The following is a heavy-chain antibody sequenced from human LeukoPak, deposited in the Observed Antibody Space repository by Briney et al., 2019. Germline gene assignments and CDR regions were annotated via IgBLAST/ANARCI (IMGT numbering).Heavy chain of an antibody. J-gene: IGHJ4*02. CDR3: VKDVGAHMSPDF. CDR1: GFTFSRYG. CDR2: ILYDGSKT. V-gene: IGHV3-30*18. D-gene: IGHD3-3*01. Sequence: GRSLRLSCAASGFTFSRYGMHWVRQAPGKGLEWVAVILYDGSKTYYADSVKGRFTISRDNSRNTVSLQMNSLKSEDTAVYYCVKDVGAHMSPDFWGQGTLVAVSS.